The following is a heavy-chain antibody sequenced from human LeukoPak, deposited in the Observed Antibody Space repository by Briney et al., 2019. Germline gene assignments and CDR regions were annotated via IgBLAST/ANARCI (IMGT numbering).Heavy chain of an antibody. V-gene: IGHV4-34*01. CDR1: GGSFSGNY. Sequence: PSETLSLTCADYGGSFSGNYWSWIRQPPGKGLEWIGEINHSGSTNYNPSLKSRVTISVDTSKNQFSLKLSSVTAADTAVYYCARGSPVSAYWGQGTLVTVSS. CDR3: ARGSPVSAY. J-gene: IGHJ4*02. CDR2: INHSGST.